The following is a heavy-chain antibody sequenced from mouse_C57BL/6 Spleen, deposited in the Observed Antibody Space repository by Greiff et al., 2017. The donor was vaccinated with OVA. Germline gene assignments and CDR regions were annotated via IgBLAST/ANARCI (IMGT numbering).Heavy chain of an antibody. Sequence: EVKLMESGGGLVKPGGSLKLSCAASGFTFSDYGMHWVRQAPEKGLEWVAYISSGSSTIYYADTVKGRFTISRDNAKNTLFLQMTSLRSEDTAMYYCARFYGNYEWYFDVWGTGTTVTVSS. J-gene: IGHJ1*03. CDR1: GFTFSDYG. CDR2: ISSGSSTI. CDR3: ARFYGNYEWYFDV. D-gene: IGHD2-1*01. V-gene: IGHV5-17*01.